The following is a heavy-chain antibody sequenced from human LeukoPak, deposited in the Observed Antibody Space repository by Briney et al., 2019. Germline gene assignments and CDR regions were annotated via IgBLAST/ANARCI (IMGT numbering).Heavy chain of an antibody. D-gene: IGHD4-11*01. Sequence: SVKISCKASAGTRCSSAISWGRQAPRHRLEWMGGIIAIFGTANYAQKSHSRVTITTDKSTSTAYMELSSLESEDTAGYCCASTDYSNNGFDYWGQGTLVTVSS. CDR1: AGTRCSSA. J-gene: IGHJ4*02. CDR2: IIAIFGTA. CDR3: ASTDYSNNGFDY. V-gene: IGHV1-69*05.